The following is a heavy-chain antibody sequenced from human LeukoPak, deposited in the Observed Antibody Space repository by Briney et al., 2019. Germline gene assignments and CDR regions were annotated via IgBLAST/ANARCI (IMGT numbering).Heavy chain of an antibody. CDR1: GYTFTNYG. Sequence: ASVKVSCKASGYTFTNYGISWVRQAPGQGPEWMGWISAYNGNTNYAQKVQGRVTMTTDTSTSTAYMELRSLRSDDTAVYYCARDSEGAYCSSTSCYLHFQHWGQGTLVTVS. J-gene: IGHJ1*01. CDR3: ARDSEGAYCSSTSCYLHFQH. CDR2: ISAYNGNT. D-gene: IGHD2-2*01. V-gene: IGHV1-18*01.